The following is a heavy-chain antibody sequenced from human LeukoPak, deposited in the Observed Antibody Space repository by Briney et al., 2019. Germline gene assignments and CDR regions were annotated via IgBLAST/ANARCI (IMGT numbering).Heavy chain of an antibody. CDR3: ARIEGYFDL. V-gene: IGHV4-59*12. Sequence: SETLSLTCTVSGGSISSYYWSWIRQPPGKGLEWIGYIYYSGSTNYNPSLKSRVTMSVDTSKNQFSLKLSSVTAADTAVYYCARIEGYFDLWGRGTLVTVSS. CDR2: IYYSGST. J-gene: IGHJ2*01. CDR1: GGSISSYY.